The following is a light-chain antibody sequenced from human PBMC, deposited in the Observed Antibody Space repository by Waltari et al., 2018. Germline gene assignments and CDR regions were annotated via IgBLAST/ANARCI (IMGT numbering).Light chain of an antibody. V-gene: IGLV1-40*01. CDR3: QSHDSNLRWV. CDR1: SSNVGAGYG. J-gene: IGLJ3*02. CDR2: GGN. Sequence: QSVLTQPPSVSGAPGQRVTISCTGSSSNVGAGYGVHWYQQLPGTAPQFLIYGGNNRTSGVPDRFSASKSGTSASLAITGLQAEDEAVYYCQSHDSNLRWVFGGGTKLTVL.